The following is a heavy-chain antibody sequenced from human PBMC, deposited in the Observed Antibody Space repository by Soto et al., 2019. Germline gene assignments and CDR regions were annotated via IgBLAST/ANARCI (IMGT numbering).Heavy chain of an antibody. J-gene: IGHJ4*02. D-gene: IGHD4-4*01. V-gene: IGHV3-21*01. Sequence: GGSLRLSFAASGFTFRYYGMNWVRQAPGKGLEWVSSISSSSSEIHYADSVKGRFTISRDNAEKSLYLQMNSLRAEETAVYYCATVRLYSNYHDFHXWGQGTLVPVSX. CDR2: ISSSSSEI. CDR3: ATVRLYSNYHDFHX. CDR1: GFTFRYYG.